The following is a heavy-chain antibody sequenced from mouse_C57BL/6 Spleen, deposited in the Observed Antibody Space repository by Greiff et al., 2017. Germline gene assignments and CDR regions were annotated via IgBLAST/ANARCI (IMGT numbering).Heavy chain of an antibody. V-gene: IGHV1-15*01. CDR3: TRWDGSRAFAY. CDR1: GYTFTDYE. J-gene: IGHJ3*01. Sequence: VKLQQSGAELVRPGASVTLSCKASGYTFTDYEMHWVKQTPVHGLEWIGAIDPETGGTAYNQKFKGKAILTEDKSSSTAYMELRSLTSEDSAVYYCTRWDGSRAFAYWGQGTLVTVSA. CDR2: IDPETGGT. D-gene: IGHD1-1*01.